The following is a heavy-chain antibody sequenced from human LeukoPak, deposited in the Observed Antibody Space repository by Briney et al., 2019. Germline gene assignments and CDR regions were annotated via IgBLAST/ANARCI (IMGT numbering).Heavy chain of an antibody. J-gene: IGHJ4*02. D-gene: IGHD3-10*01. CDR3: ARYRLWFGELPTDY. Sequence: RSSETLSLTCTVSGYSISSGYYWGWIRQPPGKGLEWIGSIYHSGSTYYNPSLKSRVTISVDTSKNQFSLKPSSVTAADTAVYYCARYRLWFGELPTDYWGQGTLVTVSS. V-gene: IGHV4-38-2*02. CDR2: IYHSGST. CDR1: GYSISSGYY.